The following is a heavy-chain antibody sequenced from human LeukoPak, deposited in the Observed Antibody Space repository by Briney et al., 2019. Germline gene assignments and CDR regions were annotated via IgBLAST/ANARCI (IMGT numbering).Heavy chain of an antibody. Sequence: ASVKVSCKASGYTFTGYYMHWVRQAPGQGLEWMGWINPNSGGTNYAQKFQGRVTMTRDTSISTAYMELSRLRSDDTAVYYCARRLHIYYDSSGLGYWGRGTLVTVSS. D-gene: IGHD3-22*01. CDR3: ARRLHIYYDSSGLGY. J-gene: IGHJ4*02. CDR1: GYTFTGYY. CDR2: INPNSGGT. V-gene: IGHV1-2*02.